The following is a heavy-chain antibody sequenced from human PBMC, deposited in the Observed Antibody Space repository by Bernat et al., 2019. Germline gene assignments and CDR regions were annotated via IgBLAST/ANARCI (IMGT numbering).Heavy chain of an antibody. CDR3: ARDPVAAVGTAFDI. CDR2: IYHNGNI. J-gene: IGHJ3*02. CDR1: GDSISSSAW. D-gene: IGHD6-13*01. Sequence: QVQLQESGPQLVKPSGTLSLTCVVSGDSISSSAWWSWVRQPPGKGLEWLAEIYHNGNINYNPSLRSRVTISIDKSKNQISLRLSSVTAAETAVYYCARDPVAAVGTAFDIWGQGTMVTVSS. V-gene: IGHV4-4*02.